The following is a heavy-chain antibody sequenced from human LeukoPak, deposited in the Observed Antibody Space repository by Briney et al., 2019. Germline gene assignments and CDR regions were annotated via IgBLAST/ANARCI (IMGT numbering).Heavy chain of an antibody. CDR3: ARGSPYCSSTSCLYGMDV. CDR1: GFTFSSYS. CDR2: ISSSSSYI. V-gene: IGHV3-21*01. D-gene: IGHD2-2*01. J-gene: IGHJ6*02. Sequence: GGSLRLSCAASGFTFSSYSMNWVRQAPGKGLEWVSSISSSSSYIYYADSVKGRFTISRDNAKNSLYLQMNSLRAEDTAVYYCARGSPYCSSTSCLYGMDVWGQGTTVTVSS.